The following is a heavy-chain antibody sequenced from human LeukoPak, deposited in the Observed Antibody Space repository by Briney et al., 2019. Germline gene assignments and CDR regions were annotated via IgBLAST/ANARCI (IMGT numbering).Heavy chain of an antibody. V-gene: IGHV4-59*01. CDR2: IYYSGST. Sequence: SETLSLTCTVSGGSISSYYWSWIRQPPGKGLEWIGYIYYSGSTNYNPSLKSRVTISVDTSKNQFSLKLGSVTAADTAVYYCARDLRKGGYDYWGQGTLVTVSS. CDR3: ARDLRKGGYDY. CDR1: GGSISSYY. J-gene: IGHJ4*02. D-gene: IGHD6-13*01.